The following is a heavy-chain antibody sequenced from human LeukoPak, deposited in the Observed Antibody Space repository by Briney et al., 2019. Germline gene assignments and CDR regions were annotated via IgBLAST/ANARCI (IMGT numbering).Heavy chain of an antibody. CDR1: GDSSSNNY. D-gene: IGHD6-19*01. CDR2: FYYTGRT. Sequence: SETLSLTCTVSGDSSSNNYWTWTRQSPGKGLEWIGYFYYTGRTNYNPSLQSRVTLSVDTSKNQFSLELSSVTSADTAVYYCAQSSGRYLDNWGQGILVTVSS. CDR3: AQSSGRYLDN. J-gene: IGHJ4*02. V-gene: IGHV4-59*01.